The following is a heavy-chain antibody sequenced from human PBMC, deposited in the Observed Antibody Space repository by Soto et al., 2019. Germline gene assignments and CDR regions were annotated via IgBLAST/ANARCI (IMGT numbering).Heavy chain of an antibody. CDR1: GFTFSSYA. D-gene: IGHD3-22*01. CDR2: ISGSGGST. V-gene: IGHV3-23*01. J-gene: IGHJ6*02. Sequence: GGSLRLSCAASGFTFSSYAMSWVRQAPGKGLEWVSAISGSGGSTYYADSVKGRFTISRDNSKNTLYLQMNSLRAEDTAVYYCEKLSGSHYYYGMDVWGQGTTVTV. CDR3: EKLSGSHYYYGMDV.